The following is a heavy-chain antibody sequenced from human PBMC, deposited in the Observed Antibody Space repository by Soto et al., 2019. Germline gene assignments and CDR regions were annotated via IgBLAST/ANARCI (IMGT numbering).Heavy chain of an antibody. CDR1: GFTFSGSA. D-gene: IGHD1-26*01. CDR3: TRLSIVGATSDY. Sequence: EVQLVESGGGLVQPGGSLKLSCAASGFTFSGSAMHWVRQASGKGLEWVGRIRSKANSYATAYAASVRGRFTISRYDSKNTAYLQMNSLKTEDTAVYYCTRLSIVGATSDYWGQGTLVTVSS. J-gene: IGHJ4*02. CDR2: IRSKANSYAT. V-gene: IGHV3-73*01.